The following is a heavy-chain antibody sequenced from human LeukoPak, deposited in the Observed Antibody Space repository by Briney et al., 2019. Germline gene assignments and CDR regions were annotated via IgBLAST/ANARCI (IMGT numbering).Heavy chain of an antibody. CDR3: GRGMAPNIRNWIDP. D-gene: IGHD2/OR15-2a*01. V-gene: IGHV3-74*01. Sequence: GGALRLSCATSGFIFSSYWMHWVRQVPGKGPVWVSYINIDGSSTDYADSVKGRFTISRDNAKNTLSLEMNSLRAEDTAVYFCGRGMAPNIRNWIDPWGQGTLATVCS. CDR1: GFIFSSYW. J-gene: IGHJ5*02. CDR2: INIDGSST.